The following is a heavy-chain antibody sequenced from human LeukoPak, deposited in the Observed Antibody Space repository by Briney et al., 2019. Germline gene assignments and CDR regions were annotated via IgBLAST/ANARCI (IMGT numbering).Heavy chain of an antibody. V-gene: IGHV5-51*01. CDR3: ARRGSITGTKYNWFDP. CDR2: IYPGDSVT. Sequence: GESLKISCKGSGYSFTSYWIGWVRQMPGKGLEWMGIIYPGDSVTRYSPSFQGQVTISADKSISTAYLQWSSLKASDTAMYYCARRGSITGTKYNWFDPWGQGTLVTVSS. D-gene: IGHD1/OR15-1a*01. J-gene: IGHJ5*02. CDR1: GYSFTSYW.